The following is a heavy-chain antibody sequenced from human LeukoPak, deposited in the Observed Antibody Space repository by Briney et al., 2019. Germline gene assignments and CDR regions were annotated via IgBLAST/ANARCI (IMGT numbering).Heavy chain of an antibody. CDR2: IYYSGSP. V-gene: IGHV4-59*08. CDR3: ARLGIGVVPSAMLGDYYFDY. Sequence: SETLSLTCTVSGGSISSYYWSWIRQPPGKGLEWIGYIYYSGSPKYNPSLKSRVTISVDTSKSQFSLKLTSVTAADTAVYYCARLGIGVVPSAMLGDYYFDYWGQGTLVTVSS. CDR1: GGSISSYY. D-gene: IGHD2-2*01. J-gene: IGHJ4*02.